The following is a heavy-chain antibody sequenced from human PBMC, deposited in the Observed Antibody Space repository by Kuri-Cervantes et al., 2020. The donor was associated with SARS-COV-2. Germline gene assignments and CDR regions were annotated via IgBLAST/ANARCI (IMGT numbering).Heavy chain of an antibody. J-gene: IGHJ4*02. CDR2: IIPIFGPA. Sequence: SVKVSCKASGGTFSSYANSWVRQAPGHGLEWTGGIIPIFGPANYEQKFQGRVTITADETTSTAYMELNSLRSEDTAVYYCARDPSTYRAASGYFDYWGQGTLVTVSS. V-gene: IGHV1-69*13. D-gene: IGHD6-13*01. CDR3: ARDPSTYRAASGYFDY. CDR1: GGTFSSYA.